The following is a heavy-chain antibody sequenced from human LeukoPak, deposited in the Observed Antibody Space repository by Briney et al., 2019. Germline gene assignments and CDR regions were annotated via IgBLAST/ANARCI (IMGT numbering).Heavy chain of an antibody. D-gene: IGHD6-13*01. CDR3: ALSSSWYGGFFDY. V-gene: IGHV3-23*01. J-gene: IGHJ4*02. CDR2: MSGSGGST. Sequence: PGGSLRLSCAASGFTFSIYGMSWVRQAPGRGLEWVSAMSGSGGSTYYADSVKGRFTISRDNSKNTLYLQMNSLRAEDTAVYYCALSSSWYGGFFDYWGQGTLVTVSS. CDR1: GFTFSIYG.